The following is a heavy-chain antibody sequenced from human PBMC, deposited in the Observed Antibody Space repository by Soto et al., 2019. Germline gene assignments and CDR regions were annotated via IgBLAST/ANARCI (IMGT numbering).Heavy chain of an antibody. CDR3: AKDSNVVVVPAARDYYYGMDV. CDR2: ISGSGGRT. Sequence: GGTLRLSCAASGLTLSTFAMSWVRQAPGKGLEWVSAISGSGGRTYYADSVKGRFTISRDNSKNTLYLQMNSLRAKDTAVYYCAKDSNVVVVPAARDYYYGMDVWGQGTTVTVSS. CDR1: GLTLSTFA. V-gene: IGHV3-23*01. D-gene: IGHD2-2*01. J-gene: IGHJ6*02.